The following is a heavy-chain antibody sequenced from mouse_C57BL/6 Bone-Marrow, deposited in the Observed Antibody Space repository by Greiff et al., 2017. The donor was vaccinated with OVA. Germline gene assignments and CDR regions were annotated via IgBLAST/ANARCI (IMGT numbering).Heavy chain of an antibody. CDR3: ARAYYSNYGY. D-gene: IGHD2-5*01. J-gene: IGHJ2*01. V-gene: IGHV1-64*01. CDR2: IHPNSGST. Sequence: QVQLQQPGAELVKPGASVKLSCTASGYTFTSYWMHWVQQTPGQGLEWIGMIHPNSGSTNYNEQFKSQATLTVDKSSSTSYMQLSSLTSEDSAVYYCARAYYSNYGYWGQGTTLTVSS. CDR1: GYTFTSYW.